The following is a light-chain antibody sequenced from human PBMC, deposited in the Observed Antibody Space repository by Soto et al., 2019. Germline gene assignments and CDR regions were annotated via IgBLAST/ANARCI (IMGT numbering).Light chain of an antibody. Sequence: QLVLTQPPSVSGAPGQRVTISCTGSSSNIGAGYDVHWYQQLPGTAPKLLIYGNSNRPSGVPDRFSGSKSGTSASLAITGVKAEDEADYYCEYYDSSLSGENVVFGGGTKVTVL. J-gene: IGLJ2*01. CDR1: SSNIGAGYD. CDR2: GNS. V-gene: IGLV1-40*01. CDR3: EYYDSSLSGENVV.